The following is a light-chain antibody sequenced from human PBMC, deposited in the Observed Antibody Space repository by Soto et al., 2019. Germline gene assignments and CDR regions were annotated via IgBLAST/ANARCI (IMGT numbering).Light chain of an antibody. CDR3: QVCTSWPIA. V-gene: IGKV3-11*01. CDR2: DAS. J-gene: IGKJ5*01. CDR1: QSVSSY. Sequence: EFVLTQSPATLSLSPGERATLSCQTSQSVSSYLAWYQQKPGQASRLLIYDASNRATGIPSRFSGTGSGTDFTLTISSLESEDFAVYYCQVCTSWPIAFGRGTRLETK.